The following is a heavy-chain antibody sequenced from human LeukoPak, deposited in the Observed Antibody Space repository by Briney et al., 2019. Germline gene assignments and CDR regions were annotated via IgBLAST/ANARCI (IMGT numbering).Heavy chain of an antibody. CDR3: ARDKLDGYIDY. Sequence: GGSLRLSCAASGFTFSSYEMNCVRQAPGEGLEWVSYISSSGSTIYYADSVKGRFTISRDSAKNSLYLQMNSLRAEDTAVYYCARDKLDGYIDYWGQGTLVTVSP. CDR2: ISSSGSTI. CDR1: GFTFSSYE. D-gene: IGHD5-24*01. J-gene: IGHJ4*02. V-gene: IGHV3-48*03.